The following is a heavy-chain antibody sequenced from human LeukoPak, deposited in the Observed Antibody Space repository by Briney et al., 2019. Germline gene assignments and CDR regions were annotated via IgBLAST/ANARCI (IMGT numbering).Heavy chain of an antibody. CDR3: AKDHDYYGLESY. Sequence: GGSLRLSCAASGFTVSSNYMSWVRQAPGKGLEWVAFIAYDGSNKYYADSVKGRFTISRDNSKNTLSLQMNSLRAEDTAVYYCAKDHDYYGLESYWGQGTLVTVSS. J-gene: IGHJ4*02. D-gene: IGHD3-10*01. CDR2: IAYDGSNK. CDR1: GFTVSSNY. V-gene: IGHV3-30*18.